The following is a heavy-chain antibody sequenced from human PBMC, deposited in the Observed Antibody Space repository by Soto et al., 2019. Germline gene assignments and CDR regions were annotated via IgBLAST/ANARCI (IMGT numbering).Heavy chain of an antibody. D-gene: IGHD4-17*01. Sequence: SETLSLTCTVSGGSISSYYWSWIRQPPGKGLEWIGYIYYSGSTNYNPSLKSRVTISVDTSKNQFSLKLSSVTAADTAVYYCARLGIDYGDPLAVFDYWGQGTLVTVSS. J-gene: IGHJ4*02. V-gene: IGHV4-59*08. CDR3: ARLGIDYGDPLAVFDY. CDR1: GGSISSYY. CDR2: IYYSGST.